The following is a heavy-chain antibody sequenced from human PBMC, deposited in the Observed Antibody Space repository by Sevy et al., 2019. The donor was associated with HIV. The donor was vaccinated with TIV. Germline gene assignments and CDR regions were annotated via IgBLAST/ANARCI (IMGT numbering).Heavy chain of an antibody. CDR2: INNSGGST. CDR1: GFTVNTYA. CDR3: ARGKSGYGYGLDY. J-gene: IGHJ4*02. Sequence: GGSLRLSCAVSGFTVNTYAMSWVRQAPGKGLEWVAVINNSGGSTDYADSVKGRFTISRDNSKNTLYLQMNSLRVEDTAVYYCARGKSGYGYGLDYWGQGTLVTVSS. D-gene: IGHD5-18*01. V-gene: IGHV3-23*01.